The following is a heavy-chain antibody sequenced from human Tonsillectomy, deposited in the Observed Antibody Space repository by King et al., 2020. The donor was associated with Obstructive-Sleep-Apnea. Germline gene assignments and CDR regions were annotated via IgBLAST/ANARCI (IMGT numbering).Heavy chain of an antibody. D-gene: IGHD5-18*01. Sequence: QLVQSGAEVMKPGSSVKVSCKASGGTFSNSAISWVRQAPVLGLEWMGGIVPFLGTTNYAQKFQGRVTISGDEPTSTAYMELGSLASEDTAVYYCARGRGYSYGPDFYYYYGLDVWGQGTTVTVSS. V-gene: IGHV1-69*01. CDR3: ARGRGYSYGPDFYYYYGLDV. CDR1: GGTFSNSA. CDR2: IVPFLGTT. J-gene: IGHJ6*02.